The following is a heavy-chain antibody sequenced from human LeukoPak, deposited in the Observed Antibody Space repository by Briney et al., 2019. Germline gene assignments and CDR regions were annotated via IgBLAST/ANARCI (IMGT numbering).Heavy chain of an antibody. CDR2: ISSSGSTI. V-gene: IGHV3-48*03. CDR3: ARDDEYYFDY. Sequence: GGSLPLSFAASGFTFSSYEMNWVRQAPGKGLEWVSYISSSGSTIYYADSVKGRFTISRDNAKNSLYLQMNSLRAEDTAVYYCARDDEYYFDYWGQGSLVTVSS. J-gene: IGHJ4*02. CDR1: GFTFSSYE.